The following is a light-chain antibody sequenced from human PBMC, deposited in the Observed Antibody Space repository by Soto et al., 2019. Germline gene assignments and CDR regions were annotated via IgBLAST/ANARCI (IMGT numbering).Light chain of an antibody. CDR3: SSYTTACTQV. CDR1: TRDVVGFDY. CDR2: DVS. Sequence: QPALTQPASGSGSPGQSITVSCTGTTRDVVGFDYVSWYQHHPGKAPKFRIFDVSNRPSGVSDRFSGSKSANRASLTIFGLQGQHDPDYYCSSYTTACTQVFGTGTKVTIL. V-gene: IGLV2-14*01. J-gene: IGLJ1*01.